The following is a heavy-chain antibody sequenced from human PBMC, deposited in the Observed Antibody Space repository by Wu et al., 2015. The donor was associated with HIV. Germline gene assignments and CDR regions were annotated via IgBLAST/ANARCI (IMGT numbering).Heavy chain of an antibody. CDR3: ATAGVYGSGSYYSRYYYYGMDV. D-gene: IGHD3-10*01. CDR1: GYTLTELS. Sequence: QVHLVQSGAEVRKPGASVRVSCKVSGYTLTELSMHWVRQAPGKGLEWMGGFDPEDGETIYAQKFQGRITMTEDTSTDTAYMELSSLRSEDTAVYYCATAGVYGSGSYYSRYYYYGMDVWGQGTTVTVSS. V-gene: IGHV1-24*01. CDR2: FDPEDGET. J-gene: IGHJ6*02.